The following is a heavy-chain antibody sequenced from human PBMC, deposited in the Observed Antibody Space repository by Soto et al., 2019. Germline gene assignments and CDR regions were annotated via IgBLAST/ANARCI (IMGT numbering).Heavy chain of an antibody. J-gene: IGHJ6*01. D-gene: IGHD2-8*01. CDR1: GYTFTSYG. CDR3: ARGGKYCTSGVYSFYVQAF. Sequence: GASVKVSCKASGYTFTSYGISWVRQAPGQGLEWMGWISAYNGNTNYAQKLQGRVTMTTDASTSTAYMELRSLRSDDTAVYYCARGGKYCTSGVYSFYVQAFRGQGTSDTVSS. CDR2: ISAYNGNT. V-gene: IGHV1-18*01.